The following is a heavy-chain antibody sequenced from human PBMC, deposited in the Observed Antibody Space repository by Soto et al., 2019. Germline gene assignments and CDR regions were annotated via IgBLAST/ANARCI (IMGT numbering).Heavy chain of an antibody. CDR1: GYTFTSYD. CDR2: MNPNSGNT. Sequence: ASVKVSCKASGYTFTSYDINWVRQATGQGLEWMGWMNPNSGNTGYAQKFQGRVTMTRNTSISTAYMELSSQRSEDTAVYYCARANDFWSGYYMDYYYYYMDVWGKGTTVTVSS. J-gene: IGHJ6*03. D-gene: IGHD3-3*01. CDR3: ARANDFWSGYYMDYYYYYMDV. V-gene: IGHV1-8*01.